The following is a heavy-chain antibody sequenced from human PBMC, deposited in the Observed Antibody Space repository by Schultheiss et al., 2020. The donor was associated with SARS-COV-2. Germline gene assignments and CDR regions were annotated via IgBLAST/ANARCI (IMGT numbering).Heavy chain of an antibody. Sequence: GESLKISCAASGFTFDDYAMHWVRQAPGKGLEWVSAISGSGGSTYYADSVKGRFTISRDNSKNTLYLQMNSLRAEDTAVYYCAVGNSGSYYWGQGTLVTVSS. V-gene: IGHV3-23*01. CDR2: ISGSGGST. D-gene: IGHD4-23*01. CDR3: AVGNSGSYY. J-gene: IGHJ4*02. CDR1: GFTFDDYA.